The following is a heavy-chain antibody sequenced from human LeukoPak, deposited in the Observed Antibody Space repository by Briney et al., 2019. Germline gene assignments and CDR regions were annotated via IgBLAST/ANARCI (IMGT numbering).Heavy chain of an antibody. J-gene: IGHJ5*01. CDR2: IYYSGST. D-gene: IGHD1-14*01. V-gene: IGHV4-39*07. Sequence: SETLSLTCTVSGGSMYSGDYYWGWIRQPPGKGLEWIGSIYYSGSTYYIPSLKSRVTISIDTSKKQFSMRLNSVTAADTAEYYWARHAGGTSNFDSWGQGTQVTVSS. CDR3: ARHAGGTSNFDS. CDR1: GGSMYSGDYY.